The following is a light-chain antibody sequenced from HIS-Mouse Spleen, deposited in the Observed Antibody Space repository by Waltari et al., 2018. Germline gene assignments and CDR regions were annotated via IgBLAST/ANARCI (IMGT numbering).Light chain of an antibody. V-gene: IGLV2-23*01. CDR1: SSYVGSYNL. J-gene: IGLJ3*02. CDR3: CSYAGSSTWV. CDR2: EGS. Sequence: QSALTQPASVSGSPGQSITISCTGTSSYVGSYNLVSWYQQHPGKAPKPMIYEGSKRPSGVSNRFSGSKSGHTASLTISGLQAEDEADYYCCSYAGSSTWVFGGGTKLTVL.